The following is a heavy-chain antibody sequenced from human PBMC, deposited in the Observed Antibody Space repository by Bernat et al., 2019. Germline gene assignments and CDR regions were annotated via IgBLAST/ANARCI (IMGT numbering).Heavy chain of an antibody. Sequence: QVQLVQSGAEVKKPGSSVKVSCKASGGTFSSYAISWVRQAPGQGLEWMGRIIPILGIANYAQKFQGRVTITADKSTSTAYMELSSLRSEDTAVYYFARDFYDFWSGYYYYYGMDVWGQGTTVTVSS. CDR3: ARDFYDFWSGYYYYYGMDV. V-gene: IGHV1-69*04. CDR2: IIPILGIA. CDR1: GGTFSSYA. D-gene: IGHD3-3*01. J-gene: IGHJ6*02.